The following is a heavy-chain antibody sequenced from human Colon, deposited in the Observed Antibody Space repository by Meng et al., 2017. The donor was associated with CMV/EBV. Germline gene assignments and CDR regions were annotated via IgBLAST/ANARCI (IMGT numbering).Heavy chain of an antibody. V-gene: IGHV3-74*01. CDR3: VRENGVDASRGNRFDP. D-gene: IGHD3-3*01. Sequence: GGSLRLSYAASGFGFSGYWMHWARQAPGKGLVWISRINNDGTNTIYADSVKGRFTISRDNAKNTLYLQMNTLRAEDTAVYYCVRENGVDASRGNRFDPWGQGTLVTVSS. CDR1: GFGFSGYW. CDR2: INNDGTNT. J-gene: IGHJ5*02.